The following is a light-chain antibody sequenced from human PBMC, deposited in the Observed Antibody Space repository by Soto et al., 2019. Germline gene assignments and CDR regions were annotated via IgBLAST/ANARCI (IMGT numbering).Light chain of an antibody. CDR1: QSVTGNH. V-gene: IGKV3-20*01. CDR2: GAS. CDR3: QQYGSAPWT. Sequence: EIVLTQSPGTLSSSPGETATLSCRASQSVTGNHLAWFQQKPGQAPGLLIYGASSRATGIPERFSGSGSGTDFTLTISSLEPEDFAVYYCQQYGSAPWTFGQGTKVEIK. J-gene: IGKJ1*01.